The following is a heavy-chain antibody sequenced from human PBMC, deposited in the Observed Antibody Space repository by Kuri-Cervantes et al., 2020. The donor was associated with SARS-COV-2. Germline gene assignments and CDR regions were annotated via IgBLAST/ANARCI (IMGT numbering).Heavy chain of an antibody. D-gene: IGHD2-2*01. Sequence: ETLSLTCAASGSTFSSYSMNWVRQAPGKGLEWVSYISSSSSTIYYADSVKGRFTISRDNAKNSLYLQMNSLRAEDTAVYYCARDNIVVVPAADKSDFDYWGQGTLVTVSS. V-gene: IGHV3-48*01. CDR1: GSTFSSYS. J-gene: IGHJ4*02. CDR2: ISSSSSTI. CDR3: ARDNIVVVPAADKSDFDY.